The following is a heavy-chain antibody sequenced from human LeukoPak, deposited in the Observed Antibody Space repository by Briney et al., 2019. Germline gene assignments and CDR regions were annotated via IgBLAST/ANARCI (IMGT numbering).Heavy chain of an antibody. Sequence: GGSLRLSCAASGFTFSSYAMSWVRQAPGKGLEWVSAISGSGGCTYYADSVKGRFTISRDNSKNTLYLQMNSLRDEDTAVYYWAKRGCGTKGGPYYFYYWGQGTLGTVSS. D-gene: IGHD2-8*01. V-gene: IGHV3-23*01. CDR2: ISGSGGCT. J-gene: IGHJ4*02. CDR3: AKRGCGTKGGPYYFYY. CDR1: GFTFSSYA.